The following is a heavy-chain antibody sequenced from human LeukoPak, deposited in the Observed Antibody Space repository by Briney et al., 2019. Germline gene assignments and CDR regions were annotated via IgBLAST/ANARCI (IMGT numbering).Heavy chain of an antibody. V-gene: IGHV1-18*01. CDR3: ARDQSVRLLQTSSTYFKHVFAI. CDR1: GYKFTSYG. Sequence: ASVKVSCKASGYKFTSYGINWVRQAPGQGLEWMGWINSYNGNTNYAQKVQGRVTMTTDTSTSTAYMELRSLRFDDTAVYYCARDQSVRLLQTSSTYFKHVFAIWGQGSMVTVSS. CDR2: INSYNGNT. J-gene: IGHJ3*02. D-gene: IGHD6-13*01.